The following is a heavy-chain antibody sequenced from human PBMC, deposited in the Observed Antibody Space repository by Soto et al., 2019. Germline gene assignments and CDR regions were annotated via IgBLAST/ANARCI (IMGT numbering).Heavy chain of an antibody. D-gene: IGHD6-13*01. Sequence: GASVKVSCKASGYTFTGYCMRWVRQAPGQGLEWMGWINPNSGGTNYAQKFQGWVTMTRDTSISTAYMELSRLRSDDTAVYYCARAHGIAAAGSDYFDYWGQGTLVTVSS. J-gene: IGHJ4*02. CDR2: INPNSGGT. CDR1: GYTFTGYC. V-gene: IGHV1-2*04. CDR3: ARAHGIAAAGSDYFDY.